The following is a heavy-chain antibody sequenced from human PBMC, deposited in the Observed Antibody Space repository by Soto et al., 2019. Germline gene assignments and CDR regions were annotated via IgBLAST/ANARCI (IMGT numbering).Heavy chain of an antibody. Sequence: TLSLTCTVSGGSISSGGYYWGWIRQHPGKGLEWIGYIYYSGSTYYNPSLKSRVTISVDTSKNQFSLKLSSVTAADTAVYYCARGRVYCSGGSCYANDAFDIWGQGTMVTVSS. V-gene: IGHV4-31*03. D-gene: IGHD2-15*01. J-gene: IGHJ3*02. CDR3: ARGRVYCSGGSCYANDAFDI. CDR2: IYYSGST. CDR1: GGSISSGGYY.